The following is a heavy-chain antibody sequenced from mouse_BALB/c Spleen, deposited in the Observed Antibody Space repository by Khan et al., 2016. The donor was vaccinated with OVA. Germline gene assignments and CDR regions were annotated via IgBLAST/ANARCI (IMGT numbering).Heavy chain of an antibody. J-gene: IGHJ4*01. CDR3: ARQPGYYEGSAMDY. Sequence: EVQLVESGGDLVKPGGSLKLSCAASGYTFSSYGMSWVRQTPDQRLEWVAAISSGGSYTYYTDSLKGRFTISRDNAKNTLYLQLRSLKSEDTAMYYCARQPGYYEGSAMDYWGQGTSVTVSS. V-gene: IGHV5-6*01. D-gene: IGHD2-3*01. CDR1: GYTFSSYG. CDR2: ISSGGSYT.